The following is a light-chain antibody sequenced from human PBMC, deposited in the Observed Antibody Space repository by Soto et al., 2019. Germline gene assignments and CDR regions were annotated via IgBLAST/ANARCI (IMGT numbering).Light chain of an antibody. V-gene: IGLV4-69*02. Sequence: QSVLTQSPSASASLGASVNLTCTLSTLHSSYAIAWHQQQPEKGPRYLMKLNSDGSHSKGDGIPDRFSGSTSGAERYLTISSLQSEDEADYYCQTWDTGIWVFGGGTKVTVL. CDR1: TLHSSYA. J-gene: IGLJ3*02. CDR3: QTWDTGIWV. CDR2: LNSDGSH.